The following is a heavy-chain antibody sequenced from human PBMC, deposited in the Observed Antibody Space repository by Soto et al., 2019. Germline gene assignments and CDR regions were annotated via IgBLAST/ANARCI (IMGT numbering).Heavy chain of an antibody. CDR2: MSYDGSNK. Sequence: QVQLVESGGGVVQPGRSLRLSCAASGFTFSSYAMHWVRRAPGKGLEWMAVMSYDGSNKYYADSVKGRFTISRDNSKNTMYLQMNSLRPEYTALYYCARDGGAYWGQGTLVIVSS. CDR3: ARDGGAY. D-gene: IGHD3-16*01. V-gene: IGHV3-30-3*01. CDR1: GFTFSSYA. J-gene: IGHJ4*02.